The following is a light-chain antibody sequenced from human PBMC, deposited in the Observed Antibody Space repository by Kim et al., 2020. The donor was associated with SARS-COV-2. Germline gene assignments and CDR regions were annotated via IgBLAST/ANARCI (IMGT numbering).Light chain of an antibody. CDR2: EDD. J-gene: IGLJ3*02. CDR1: SGSIASHY. Sequence: TGTSSCTRSSGSIASHYVQWYQQRPGSAPTTVIYEDDQRPSGVPDRFSGSIDSSSNSASRTIAGLKTEDEADYYCQSYDSSNPWVFGGGTQLTVL. V-gene: IGLV6-57*03. CDR3: QSYDSSNPWV.